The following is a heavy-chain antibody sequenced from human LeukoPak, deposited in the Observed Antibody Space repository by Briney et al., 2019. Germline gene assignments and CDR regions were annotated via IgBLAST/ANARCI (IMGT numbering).Heavy chain of an antibody. CDR3: ARDLAAAGSFDY. V-gene: IGHV4-59*01. CDR2: AYYSGST. D-gene: IGHD6-13*01. J-gene: IGHJ4*02. Sequence: SETLSLTCTVSGASISCFYWSWIRLPPGKGLEWIGYAYYSGSTNYNPSLKSRVTISVDTSKNQFSLKLSSVTAADTAVYYCARDLAAAGSFDYWGLGTLVTVSS. CDR1: GASISCFY.